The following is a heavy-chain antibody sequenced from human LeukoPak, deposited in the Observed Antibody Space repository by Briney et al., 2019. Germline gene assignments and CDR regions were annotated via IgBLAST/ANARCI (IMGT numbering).Heavy chain of an antibody. CDR3: ARVKKRVKYGSGAWGNWFDP. D-gene: IGHD3-10*01. CDR2: INHSGST. CDR1: GGSFSGHY. Sequence: SETLSLTCAVYGGSFSGHYWSWIRQPPGKGLEWIGEINHSGSTNYNPFLKSRVTISVDTSKNQFSLKLSSVTAADTAVYYCARVKKRVKYGSGAWGNWFDPWGQGTLVTVSS. J-gene: IGHJ5*02. V-gene: IGHV4-34*01.